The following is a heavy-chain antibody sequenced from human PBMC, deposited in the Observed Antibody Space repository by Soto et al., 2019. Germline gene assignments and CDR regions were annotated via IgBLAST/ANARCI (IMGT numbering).Heavy chain of an antibody. CDR3: ARGRLFLTTSGLAITYFDY. J-gene: IGHJ4*02. CDR2: ITHGGST. D-gene: IGHD3-3*01. Sequence: LSLTCAVYSGSFSGYYYSWIRQSPGKGLEWIGEITHGGSTTYSPSLKTRVTMSLDTSKNQFSLNMTSMTAADTAVYYCARGRLFLTTSGLAITYFDYWGQGTLVTVSS. CDR1: SGSFSGYY. V-gene: IGHV4-34*01.